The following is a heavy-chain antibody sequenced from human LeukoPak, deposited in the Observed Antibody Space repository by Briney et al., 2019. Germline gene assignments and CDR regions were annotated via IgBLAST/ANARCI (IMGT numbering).Heavy chain of an antibody. J-gene: IGHJ4*02. Sequence: PGGSLRLSCAASGFTFSTYEMNWVRQAPGKGLEWVSFISSSGGTIYYADSVKGRFTISRDNAKNSLYMQLNSLRAEDTAVYYCARDHISGGHCDSWGQGILVTVYS. D-gene: IGHD6-19*01. V-gene: IGHV3-48*03. CDR2: ISSSGGTI. CDR3: ARDHISGGHCDS. CDR1: GFTFSTYE.